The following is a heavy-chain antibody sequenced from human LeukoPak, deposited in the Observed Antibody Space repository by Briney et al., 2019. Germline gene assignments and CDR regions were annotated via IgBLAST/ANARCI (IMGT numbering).Heavy chain of an antibody. V-gene: IGHV3-48*02. CDR2: ISDSSGTI. J-gene: IGHJ4*02. D-gene: IGHD4-23*01. Sequence: PGGSLRLSCAASGFTFINYNMNWVRQAPGKGLEWIAYISDSSGTIYYADSVEGRFTISRDNAKNSLYLQMNSLRDEDTAVYYCARETVGLDYWGQGTLVTVSS. CDR1: GFTFINYN. CDR3: ARETVGLDY.